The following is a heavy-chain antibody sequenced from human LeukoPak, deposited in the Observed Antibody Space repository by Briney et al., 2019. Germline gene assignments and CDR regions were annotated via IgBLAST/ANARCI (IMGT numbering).Heavy chain of an antibody. CDR2: ISWNSGSI. D-gene: IGHD3-22*01. V-gene: IGHV3-9*01. J-gene: IGHJ4*02. CDR3: ARGRSYYYDSSGYYS. CDR1: GFTFDDYA. Sequence: PGGSLRLSCAASGFTFDDYAMHWVRHAPGKGLEWVSGISWNSGSIGYADSVKGRFTISRDNAKNSLYLQMNSLRAEDTAVYYCARGRSYYYDSSGYYSWGQGTLVTVSS.